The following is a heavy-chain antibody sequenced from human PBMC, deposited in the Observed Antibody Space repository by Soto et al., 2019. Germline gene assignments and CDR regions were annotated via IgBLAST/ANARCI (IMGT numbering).Heavy chain of an antibody. J-gene: IGHJ4*02. D-gene: IGHD2-15*01. V-gene: IGHV3-72*01. Sequence: GGSLRLSCAASGFTFSDYYMSWIRQAPGKGLEWVGRTRNKANSYTTEYAASVKGRFTISRDDSKNSLYLQMNSLKTEDTAVYYCASTNHGGFDYWGQGTLVTVSS. CDR1: GFTFSDYY. CDR2: TRNKANSYTT. CDR3: ASTNHGGFDY.